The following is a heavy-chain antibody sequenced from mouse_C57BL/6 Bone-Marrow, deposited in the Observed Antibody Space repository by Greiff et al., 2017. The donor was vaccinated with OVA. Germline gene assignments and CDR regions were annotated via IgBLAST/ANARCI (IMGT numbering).Heavy chain of an antibody. J-gene: IGHJ3*01. CDR1: GYTFPSYG. CDR3: AHYYGSSPFAY. Sequence: QVQLQQSGAELARPGASVQLSCKASGYTFPSYGISWVKQRTGQGLEWIGEIYPRSGNTYYNEKFKGKATLTADKSSSTAYMELRSLTSEDSAVYFCAHYYGSSPFAYWGQGTLVTVSA. CDR2: IYPRSGNT. D-gene: IGHD1-1*01. V-gene: IGHV1-81*01.